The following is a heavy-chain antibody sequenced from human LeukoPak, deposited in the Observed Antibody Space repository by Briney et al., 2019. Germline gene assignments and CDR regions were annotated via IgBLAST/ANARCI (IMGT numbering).Heavy chain of an antibody. CDR3: GRGTGY. Sequence: GGSLRLSCSVSGFTFSTYVMHWVRQAPGKGLEYVSAISSNGDNTYYADSVKGRFTISRDNSKNTLYLQMSSLRVDDTAVYYCGRGTGYWGQATLVTVSS. CDR2: ISSNGDNT. J-gene: IGHJ4*02. CDR1: GFTFSTYV. V-gene: IGHV3-64D*06.